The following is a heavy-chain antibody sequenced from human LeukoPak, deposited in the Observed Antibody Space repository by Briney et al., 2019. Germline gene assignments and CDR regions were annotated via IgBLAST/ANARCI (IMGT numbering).Heavy chain of an antibody. CDR3: ARHNYDSSGYYSRPYYFDY. D-gene: IGHD3-22*01. J-gene: IGHJ4*02. CDR2: INHSGGA. Sequence: SETLPLTCAVYGGSFSGYYWSWIRQPPGKGLEWIGEINHSGGANYNPSLKSRVTISVDTSKNQFSLKLSSVTAADTAVYYCARHNYDSSGYYSRPYYFDYWGQGTLVTVSS. CDR1: GGSFSGYY. V-gene: IGHV4-34*01.